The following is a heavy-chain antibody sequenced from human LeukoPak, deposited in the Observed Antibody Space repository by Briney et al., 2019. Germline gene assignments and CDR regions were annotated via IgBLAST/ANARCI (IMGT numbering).Heavy chain of an antibody. J-gene: IGHJ4*02. CDR3: ARGYYGSGSYYNLDY. V-gene: IGHV1-69*13. CDR2: IISIFGTA. CDR1: GGTYSSYA. D-gene: IGHD3-10*01. Sequence: ASVKVFCKASGGTYSSYAISWVRQAPGQGLEWMGGIISIFGTANYAQKFQGRVTITADESTSTAYMELSRLRSDDTAVYYCARGYYGSGSYYNLDYWGQGTLVTVSS.